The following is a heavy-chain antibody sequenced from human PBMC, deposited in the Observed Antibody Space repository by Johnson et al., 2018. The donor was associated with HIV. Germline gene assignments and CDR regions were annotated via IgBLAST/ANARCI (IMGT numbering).Heavy chain of an antibody. D-gene: IGHD2-21*02. Sequence: VQLVESGGGVVRPGESLRLSCAASGFIFDDFGMNWVRHAPGKGLEWVSDVNWNGARTGYADSVKGRFTISRDNDKNSVYLQMNSLRAEDTAVYYCAKKALGDVDAFDIWGQGTMVTVSS. CDR3: AKKALGDVDAFDI. J-gene: IGHJ3*02. CDR1: GFIFDDFG. CDR2: VNWNGART. V-gene: IGHV3-20*04.